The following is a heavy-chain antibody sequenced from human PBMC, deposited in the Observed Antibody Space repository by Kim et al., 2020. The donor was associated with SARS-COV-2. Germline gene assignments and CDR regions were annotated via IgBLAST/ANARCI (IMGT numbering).Heavy chain of an antibody. Sequence: SYTNYSPSFQGHVTISADKSISTAYLQWSSLKASDTAMYYCARVLDGMDVWGQGTTVTVSS. D-gene: IGHD3-3*01. J-gene: IGHJ6*02. CDR3: ARVLDGMDV. CDR2: SYT. V-gene: IGHV5-10-1*01.